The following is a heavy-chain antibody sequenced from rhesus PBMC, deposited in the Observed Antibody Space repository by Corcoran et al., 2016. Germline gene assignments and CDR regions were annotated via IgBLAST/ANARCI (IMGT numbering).Heavy chain of an antibody. CDR2: TNGNSGST. CDR1: GGSFSSYW. Sequence: QVQLQESGPGLVKPSETLSLTCAVSGGSFSSYWWSWIRQPPGKGLEWIGETNGNSGSTNYTPSLRSRVTISKDASKNQFSLRLSSVTAADTAVYYCARVPGRYWGQGVLVTVSS. J-gene: IGHJ4*01. V-gene: IGHV4-80*01. CDR3: ARVPGRY.